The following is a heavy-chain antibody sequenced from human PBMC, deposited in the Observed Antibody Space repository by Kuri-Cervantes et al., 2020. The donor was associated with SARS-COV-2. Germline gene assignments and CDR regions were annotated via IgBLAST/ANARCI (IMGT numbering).Heavy chain of an antibody. Sequence: ASVKVSCKASGYTFTSYGISWVRQAPGQGLEWMGWISAYNGNTNYAQKLQGRVTMTTDTSTSTAYVALRSLRSDDTAVYYCARDAYYDFWSGYYPFDYWGQGTLVTVSS. CDR2: ISAYNGNT. J-gene: IGHJ4*02. D-gene: IGHD3-3*01. CDR1: GYTFTSYG. CDR3: ARDAYYDFWSGYYPFDY. V-gene: IGHV1-18*01.